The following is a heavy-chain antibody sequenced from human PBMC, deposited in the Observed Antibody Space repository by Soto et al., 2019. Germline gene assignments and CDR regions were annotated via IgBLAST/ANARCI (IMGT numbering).Heavy chain of an antibody. D-gene: IGHD2-2*02. V-gene: IGHV5-51*01. Sequence: GESLKISCKGSGYSFTSYWIGWVRQMPGKGLEWMGIIYPGDSDTRYSPSFQGQVTISADKSISTAYLQWSSLKASDTAMYYCARHTTPTDKVPATAIPFDYWGQGTLVTVSS. CDR3: ARHTTPTDKVPATAIPFDY. J-gene: IGHJ4*02. CDR1: GYSFTSYW. CDR2: IYPGDSDT.